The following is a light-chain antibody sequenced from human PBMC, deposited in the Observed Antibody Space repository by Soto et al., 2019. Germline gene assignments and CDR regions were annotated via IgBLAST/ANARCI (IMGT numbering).Light chain of an antibody. Sequence: QSVLTQPASVSGSPGQSITISCTGTSSDVGGYNYVSWYQQHPGKAPKLMIYEVSNRPSGVYNRFSGSKSGNTASLTISGLQAEDEADDYCSSYTSSSIVVFGGGTKLTVL. CDR3: SSYTSSSIVV. V-gene: IGLV2-14*01. CDR2: EVS. CDR1: SSDVGGYNY. J-gene: IGLJ2*01.